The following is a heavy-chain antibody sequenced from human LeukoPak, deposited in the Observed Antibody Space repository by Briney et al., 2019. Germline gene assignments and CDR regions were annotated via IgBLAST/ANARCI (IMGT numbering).Heavy chain of an antibody. CDR3: ARVGVVVPAGMDI. D-gene: IGHD2-2*01. CDR2: IRKKSNGYNT. CDR1: GFTFSDHY. J-gene: IGHJ3*02. Sequence: PGGSLRLSCAASGFTFSDHYLVWLRQAPGEGLEWVARIRKKSNGYNTQYAASVKGRFIISREDSRNSLYLQMNSLKTEDTAVYYCARVGVVVPAGMDIWAQGTMVTVSS. V-gene: IGHV3-72*01.